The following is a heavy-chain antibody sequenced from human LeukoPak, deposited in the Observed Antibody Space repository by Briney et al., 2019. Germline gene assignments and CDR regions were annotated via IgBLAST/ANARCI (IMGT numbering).Heavy chain of an antibody. J-gene: IGHJ4*02. CDR3: ARGLAYRRGLLRFDY. D-gene: IGHD3-3*02. CDR1: GGSISSYY. CDR2: IYYSGST. V-gene: IGHV4-59*12. Sequence: SETLSLTCTVSGGSISSYYWSWIRQPPGKGLEWIGYIYYSGSTYYNPSLKSRVIISVDTSKNQFSLKLSSVTAADTAVYYCARGLAYRRGLLRFDYWGQGTLVTVSS.